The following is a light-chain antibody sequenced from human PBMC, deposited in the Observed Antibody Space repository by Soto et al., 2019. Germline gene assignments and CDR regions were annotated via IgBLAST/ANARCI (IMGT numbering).Light chain of an antibody. CDR2: EVS. CDR1: SSDVGGYNY. J-gene: IGLJ2*01. V-gene: IGLV2-14*01. Sequence: QSALTQPASVSGSPGQSITISCTGTSSDVGGYNYVSWYQQHPGKVPKVMISEVSIRPSGVSNRFSGSKSGNTASLTISGLQAEDEADYYCSSYTSDNTVVFGGGTKLTVL. CDR3: SSYTSDNTVV.